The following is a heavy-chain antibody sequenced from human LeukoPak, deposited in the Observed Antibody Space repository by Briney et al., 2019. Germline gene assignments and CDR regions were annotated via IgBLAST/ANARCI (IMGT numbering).Heavy chain of an antibody. J-gene: IGHJ1*01. CDR3: ATGLRWYPFQH. Sequence: GGSLRLSCAASGFTVSSNYMSWVRQAPGKGLEWVSAISGSGGSTYYADSVKGRFTISRDNSKNTLYLQMNSLRAEDTAVYYCATGLRWYPFQHWGQGTLVTVSS. V-gene: IGHV3-23*01. CDR1: GFTVSSNY. D-gene: IGHD4-23*01. CDR2: ISGSGGST.